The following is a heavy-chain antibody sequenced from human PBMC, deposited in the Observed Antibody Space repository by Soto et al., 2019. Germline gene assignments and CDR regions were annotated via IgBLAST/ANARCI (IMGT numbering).Heavy chain of an antibody. Sequence: GCLKLSFAASGFSFDDYNMHWVRQAPGKGLEWVSLISRDGTNTNYSESVKGRFTISRDNSKNSLYLQMNSLRTEDTALYYCVKETYYYDVSSYYHLGSWGQGTLVTVSS. V-gene: IGHV3-43*01. J-gene: IGHJ5*02. D-gene: IGHD3-22*01. CDR2: ISRDGTNT. CDR1: GFSFDDYN. CDR3: VKETYYYDVSSYYHLGS.